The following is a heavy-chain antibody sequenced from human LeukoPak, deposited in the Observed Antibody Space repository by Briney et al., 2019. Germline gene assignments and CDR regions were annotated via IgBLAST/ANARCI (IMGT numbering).Heavy chain of an antibody. CDR1: GFTVSSNY. D-gene: IGHD3-16*01. CDR2: IYNTGSA. CDR3: ARGAFD. Sequence: GGSLRLSCAASGFTVSSNYMNWVRQAPGEGLEWVSVIYNTGSAYYADSVKGRITISRDTSKNTLYLQMNNLRVDDTAVYYCARGAFDWGQGTLVTVSS. V-gene: IGHV3-66*01. J-gene: IGHJ4*02.